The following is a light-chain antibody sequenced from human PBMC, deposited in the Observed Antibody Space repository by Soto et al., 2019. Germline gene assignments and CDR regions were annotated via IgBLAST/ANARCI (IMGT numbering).Light chain of an antibody. J-gene: IGKJ1*01. Sequence: EIVMTQSPATLSVSPGERATLSCRASQSVSSNLAWYQQKPGQAPRLLIYGISTRATGIPARFSGSGSGTEFTLSISSLQSEDFAVYYCQQYNDRPPWTFGQGTKVETK. CDR2: GIS. CDR3: QQYNDRPPWT. CDR1: QSVSSN. V-gene: IGKV3-15*01.